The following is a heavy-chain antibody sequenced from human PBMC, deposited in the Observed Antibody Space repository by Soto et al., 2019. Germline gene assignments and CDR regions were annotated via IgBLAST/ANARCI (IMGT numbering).Heavy chain of an antibody. V-gene: IGHV1-2*04. J-gene: IGHJ5*02. CDR2: INPNSGGT. CDR3: ARASYCSSTSCPWLDP. D-gene: IGHD2-2*01. Sequence: ASVKVSCKASGYTFTGYYMHWVRQAPGQGLEWMGWINPNSGGTNYAQKFQGWVTMTRDTSISTAYMELSRLRSDDSAVYYCARASYCSSTSCPWLDPWGQGTLVTVSS. CDR1: GYTFTGYY.